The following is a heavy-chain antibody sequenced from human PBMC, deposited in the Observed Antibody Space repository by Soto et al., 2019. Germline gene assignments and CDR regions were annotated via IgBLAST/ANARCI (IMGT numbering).Heavy chain of an antibody. D-gene: IGHD6-19*01. Sequence: ASVKVSCKASGDTFSFYTINWVRQAPGLGLEWMGRVNPILSMSNYAQKFQGRVTMTADKSTSTAYMELRSLRSEDSAMYYCARHDGRGWPFDHWGLGTLVTVSS. CDR2: VNPILSMS. J-gene: IGHJ4*02. CDR1: GDTFSFYT. V-gene: IGHV1-69*02. CDR3: ARHDGRGWPFDH.